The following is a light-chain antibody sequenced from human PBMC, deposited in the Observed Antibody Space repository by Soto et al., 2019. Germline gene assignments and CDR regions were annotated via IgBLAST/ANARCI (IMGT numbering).Light chain of an antibody. Sequence: QSVLTQPPSASGTPGQRLTISCSGSGSNIGSNYVYWYQQFPGRAPKLLIYRNNQRPSRVPDRFSGSKSGTSASLAISGLRSEDEADYYCAAWDSSLSGAVFGGGTQLTVL. V-gene: IGLV1-47*01. CDR1: GSNIGSNY. J-gene: IGLJ7*01. CDR2: RNN. CDR3: AAWDSSLSGAV.